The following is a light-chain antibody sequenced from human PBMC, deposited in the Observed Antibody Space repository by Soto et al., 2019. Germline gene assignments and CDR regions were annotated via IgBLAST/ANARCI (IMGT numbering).Light chain of an antibody. V-gene: IGKV3-20*01. CDR3: QQYGGSPGT. CDR2: GAS. J-gene: IGKJ1*01. Sequence: EFVMTQSPGTLSLSPGERATLSCRTSQSVSSNQLAWYQQKPGQAPRLLIYGASSRTTGIPDRFSGSGSGTNFTLPISRLXXEDFAVYYCQQYGGSPGTFGQGTKVEIK. CDR1: QSVSSNQ.